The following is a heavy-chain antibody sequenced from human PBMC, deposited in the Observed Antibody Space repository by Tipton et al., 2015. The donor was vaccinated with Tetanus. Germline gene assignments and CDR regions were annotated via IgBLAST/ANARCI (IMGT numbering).Heavy chain of an antibody. CDR1: GGSISSGGYS. D-gene: IGHD4-17*01. J-gene: IGHJ4*02. Sequence: TLSLTCAVSGGSISSGGYSWSWIRQPPGKGLEWIGYIYHSGSTYYNPSLKSRVTISVDRSKNQFSLKLSSVTAADTAVYYCARGLTTVTPFDYWGQGTLVTVSS. V-gene: IGHV4-30-2*01. CDR3: ARGLTTVTPFDY. CDR2: IYHSGST.